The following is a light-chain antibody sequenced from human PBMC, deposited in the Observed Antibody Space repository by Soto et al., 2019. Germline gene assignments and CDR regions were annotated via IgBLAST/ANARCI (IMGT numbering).Light chain of an antibody. CDR2: DAS. V-gene: IGKV3-11*01. CDR1: QSVSSY. CDR3: QQRSNWGHT. J-gene: IGKJ4*01. Sequence: EIVLTQSPATLSLSPGERATLSCRASQSVSSYLAWYQQKPGQAPRLLIYDASNRATGIPARFSGSGSGTDFTLTISSPEPEDFAVYYCQQRSNWGHTFGGGTKVEIK.